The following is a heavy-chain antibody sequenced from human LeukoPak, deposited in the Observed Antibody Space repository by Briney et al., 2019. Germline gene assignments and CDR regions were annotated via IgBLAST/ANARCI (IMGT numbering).Heavy chain of an antibody. V-gene: IGHV3-21*01. Sequence: GGSLRLSCAASGSTFSSYSMNWVRQAPGKGLEWVSSISSSSSYIYYADSVKGRFTISRDNAKNSLYLQMNSLRAEDTAVYYCARDPVVPAAYGNWFDPWGQGTLVTVSS. CDR2: ISSSSSYI. CDR3: ARDPVVPAAYGNWFDP. J-gene: IGHJ5*02. D-gene: IGHD2-2*01. CDR1: GSTFSSYS.